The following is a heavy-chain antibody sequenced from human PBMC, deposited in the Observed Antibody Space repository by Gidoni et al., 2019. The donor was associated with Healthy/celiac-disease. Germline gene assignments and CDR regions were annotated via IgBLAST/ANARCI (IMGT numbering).Heavy chain of an antibody. J-gene: IGHJ5*02. CDR1: GGTFSSYA. V-gene: IGHV1-69*01. CDR3: ARASGCLRYFDWLSH. CDR2: IIPMVSTA. Sequence: HVQLVQSVAEVKKPGSSVMVSCKASGGTFSSYAISRVRQAPGQGLGWMGEIIPMVSTANYAQKFQGRVTITADESTSTAYMELSSLRSEDTAVYYCARASGCLRYFDWLSHWGQGTLVTVSS. D-gene: IGHD3-9*01.